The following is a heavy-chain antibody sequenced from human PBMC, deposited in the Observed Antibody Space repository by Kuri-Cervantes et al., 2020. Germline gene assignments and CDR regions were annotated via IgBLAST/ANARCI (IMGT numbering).Heavy chain of an antibody. Sequence: LSLTCAASGFIFSSYDMHWVRQATGKGLEWVSAIGTAGDTYYPGSVKGRFSISRDNAKNSLYLQVNSLRAEDTAVYYCSRASRAVTAWIWGQGTLVTVSS. CDR2: IGTAGDT. D-gene: IGHD2-21*02. V-gene: IGHV3-13*01. CDR3: SRASRAVTAWI. CDR1: GFIFSSYD. J-gene: IGHJ4*02.